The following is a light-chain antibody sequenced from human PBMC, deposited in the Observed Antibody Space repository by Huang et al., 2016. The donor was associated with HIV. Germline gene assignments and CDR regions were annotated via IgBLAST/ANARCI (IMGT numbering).Light chain of an antibody. CDR1: QSVHSN. Sequence: EVVMTQSPATLSVSPGERATLPCRASQSVHSNLAWYQQKPGQAPRLLIYAASTRASGIPARFSGSGSGTEFTLTISSLQSEDFAVYYCQQYNTWPPLTFGGGTKVEIK. J-gene: IGKJ4*01. CDR3: QQYNTWPPLT. CDR2: AAS. V-gene: IGKV3D-15*01.